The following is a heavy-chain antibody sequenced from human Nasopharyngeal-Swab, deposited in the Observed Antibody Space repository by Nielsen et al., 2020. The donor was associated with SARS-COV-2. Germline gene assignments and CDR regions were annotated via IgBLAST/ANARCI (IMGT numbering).Heavy chain of an antibody. CDR3: ARDCSGGSCYPSYYYGMDV. J-gene: IGHJ6*02. Sequence: SLKISCAASGFTFSSYEMNWVRQAPGKGLEWVSGISWNSGSIGYADSVKGRFTISRDNAKNSLYLQMNSLRAEDTAVYYCARDCSGGSCYPSYYYGMDVWGQGTTVTVSS. V-gene: IGHV3-9*01. CDR2: ISWNSGSI. CDR1: GFTFSSYE. D-gene: IGHD2-15*01.